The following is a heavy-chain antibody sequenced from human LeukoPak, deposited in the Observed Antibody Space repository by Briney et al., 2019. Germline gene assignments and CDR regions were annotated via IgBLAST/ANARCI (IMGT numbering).Heavy chain of an antibody. CDR3: ARDYRSDGAPGFYGMDV. J-gene: IGHJ6*02. CDR2: VSVYNNKR. Sequence: ASVKVSCKASGYNFSIYGIGWVRQAPGQGLEWMGWVSVYNNKRNYAQSLQGRVTMTTDTSTSTAYMELRSLRSDDTAVYYCARDYRSDGAPGFYGMDVWGQGTTVTVSS. V-gene: IGHV1-18*01. CDR1: GYNFSIYG. D-gene: IGHD6-13*01.